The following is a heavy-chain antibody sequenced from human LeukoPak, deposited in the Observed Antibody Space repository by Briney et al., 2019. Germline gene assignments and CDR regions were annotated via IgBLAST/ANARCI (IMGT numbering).Heavy chain of an antibody. J-gene: IGHJ4*02. CDR2: VDPEDGET. V-gene: IGHV1-69-2*01. Sequence: ASVKVSCKVSGYTFTDYYMHWVQQAPGKGLEWMGLVDPEDGETIYAAKFQGRVTIPADTSTDTAYMELSSLRSEDTAVYYCATGFGHYFDYWGQGTLVTVSS. D-gene: IGHD3-10*01. CDR1: GYTFTDYY. CDR3: ATGFGHYFDY.